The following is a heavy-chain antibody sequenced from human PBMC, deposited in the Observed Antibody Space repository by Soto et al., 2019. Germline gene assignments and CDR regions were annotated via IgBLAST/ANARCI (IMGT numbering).Heavy chain of an antibody. CDR2: IYWNDDK. V-gene: IGHV2-5*01. J-gene: IGHJ4*02. CDR1: GFSLSTSGVG. D-gene: IGHD6-13*01. Sequence: SGPTLVNPTQTLTLTCTFSGFSLSTSGVGVGWIRQPPGKALEWLALIYWNDDKRYSPSLKSRLTITKDTSKNQVVLTMTNTDPVDTATYYCAHRRGDSSSTGYYFDYWGQGTLVTVSS. CDR3: AHRRGDSSSTGYYFDY.